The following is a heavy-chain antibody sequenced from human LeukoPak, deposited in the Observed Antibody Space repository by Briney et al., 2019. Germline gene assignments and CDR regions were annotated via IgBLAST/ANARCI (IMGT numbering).Heavy chain of an antibody. J-gene: IGHJ5*02. CDR3: ARDPRGGTSRDNWFDP. Sequence: PSETLSLTCTVSGGSISNYYWSWIRQPPGKGLKWIGYIYYTGSTNYNPSLKSRVTISVDTSKNQFSLKVSSVTAADTAVYYCARDPRGGTSRDNWFDPWGQGTLVTVSS. CDR1: GGSISNYY. D-gene: IGHD1-1*01. V-gene: IGHV4-59*01. CDR2: IYYTGST.